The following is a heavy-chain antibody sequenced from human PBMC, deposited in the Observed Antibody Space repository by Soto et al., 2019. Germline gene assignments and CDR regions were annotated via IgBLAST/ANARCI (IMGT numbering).Heavy chain of an antibody. Sequence: TSVQVSCKASGGNFITFAISWVRQAPGQGLEWMGEITPISSTTKSAHKFQDRVTISADGSSSTVHMELRSLKSEDTAIYFCAKKLGIDPFGSYGLDVWGQGTTVTVSS. J-gene: IGHJ6*02. CDR1: GGNFITFA. D-gene: IGHD7-27*01. CDR2: ITPISSTT. CDR3: AKKLGIDPFGSYGLDV. V-gene: IGHV1-69*01.